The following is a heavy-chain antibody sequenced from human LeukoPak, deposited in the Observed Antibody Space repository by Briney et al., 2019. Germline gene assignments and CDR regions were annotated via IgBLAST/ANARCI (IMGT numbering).Heavy chain of an antibody. CDR2: IGFSDRAV. V-gene: IGHV3-48*03. CDR1: GFTFNSYE. J-gene: IGHJ4*02. CDR3: ARESTSSGGDCSIDY. Sequence: GGSLRLFCAASGFTFNSYEMNWGRQAPGKGLEWLSWIGFSDRAVYYADSVKGRFTISRDDAENSLYLQMNSLSVDDTAVYYCARESTSSGGDCSIDYWGQGTLVTVSS. D-gene: IGHD2-21*02.